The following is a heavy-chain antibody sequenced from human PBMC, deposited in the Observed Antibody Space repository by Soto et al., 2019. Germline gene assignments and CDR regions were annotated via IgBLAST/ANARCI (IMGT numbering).Heavy chain of an antibody. D-gene: IGHD3-22*01. V-gene: IGHV3-66*01. Sequence: GGSLRLSCAASGFTVSSNYMSWVRQAPGKGLEWVSVIYSGGSTYYADSVKGRFTISRDNSKNTLYLQMNSLRAEDTAVYYCAREEERPQVIDYWGQGTLVTVSS. CDR2: IYSGGST. CDR1: GFTVSSNY. CDR3: AREEERPQVIDY. J-gene: IGHJ4*02.